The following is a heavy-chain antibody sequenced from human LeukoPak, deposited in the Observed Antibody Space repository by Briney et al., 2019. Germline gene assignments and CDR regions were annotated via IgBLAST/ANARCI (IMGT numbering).Heavy chain of an antibody. D-gene: IGHD4-11*01. Sequence: ASAKVSCKASGGTFSSYAISWVRQAPGQGLAWMGGIIPIFGRANYAQKFQGRVTMTRDTSTSTVYMELSSLTSDDTAVYFCARSDYNDYRGLGFWGQGTLVTVSS. CDR3: ARSDYNDYRGLGF. CDR2: IIPIFGRA. J-gene: IGHJ4*02. CDR1: GGTFSSYA. V-gene: IGHV1-69*05.